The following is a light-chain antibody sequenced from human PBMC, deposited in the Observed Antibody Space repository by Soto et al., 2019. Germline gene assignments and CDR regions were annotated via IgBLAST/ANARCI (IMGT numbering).Light chain of an antibody. CDR2: SNN. CDR3: QSYDSSLSGSYV. Sequence: QSVRTQPPSVSRAPGQRVTISCTGSSSNIGAGYDVHWYQRLPGTAPKVLIYSNNNRPSGVPDRFSGSKSGTSASLAITGLQAEDEADHYCQSYDSSLSGSYVFGTGTKLTVL. V-gene: IGLV1-40*01. J-gene: IGLJ1*01. CDR1: SSNIGAGYD.